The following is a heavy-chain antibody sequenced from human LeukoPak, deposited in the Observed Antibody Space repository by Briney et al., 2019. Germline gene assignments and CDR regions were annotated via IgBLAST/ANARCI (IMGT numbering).Heavy chain of an antibody. CDR3: ARDHTSGWYENWFDP. V-gene: IGHV1-2*02. CDR2: INPNSGGT. D-gene: IGHD6-19*01. Sequence: ASVNVSCKASGYTFTGYYMHWVRQAPGQGLEWMGWINPNSGGTNYAQKFQGRVTMTRDTSISTAYMELSRLRSDDTAVYYCARDHTSGWYENWFDPWGQGTLVTVSS. J-gene: IGHJ5*02. CDR1: GYTFTGYY.